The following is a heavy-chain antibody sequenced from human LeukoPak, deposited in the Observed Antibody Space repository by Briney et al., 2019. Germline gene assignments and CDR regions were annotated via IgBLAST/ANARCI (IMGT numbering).Heavy chain of an antibody. D-gene: IGHD3-16*01. CDR2: VDTSGDT. V-gene: IGHV4-4*07. Sequence: SETLSLTCTVSGGSLSSFYWSWVRQPAGKGPEWIGRVDTSGDTHYNPSLKSRATMSLDTSKKQFSLKLNSVAVADTAVYYCARGLGGASYYMDVWGKGTTVTVSS. J-gene: IGHJ6*03. CDR3: ARGLGGASYYMDV. CDR1: GGSLSSFY.